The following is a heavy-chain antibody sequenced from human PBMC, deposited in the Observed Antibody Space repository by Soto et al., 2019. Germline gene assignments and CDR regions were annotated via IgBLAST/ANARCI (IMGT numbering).Heavy chain of an antibody. J-gene: IGHJ5*02. Sequence: GXSVKVSCKTSGYAFSNYGITWVRQAPGQPLEWLGWISLYSDGTNYAQKFQGRVSMTTDTSTTTAYMELRSLRSDDTAVYYCARVVPGAEDWFGPWGQGALVTVSS. D-gene: IGHD2-2*01. V-gene: IGHV1-18*01. CDR2: ISLYSDGT. CDR3: ARVVPGAEDWFGP. CDR1: GYAFSNYG.